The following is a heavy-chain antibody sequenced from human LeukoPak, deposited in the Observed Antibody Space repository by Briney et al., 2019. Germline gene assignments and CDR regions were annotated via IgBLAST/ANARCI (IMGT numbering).Heavy chain of an antibody. J-gene: IGHJ4*02. Sequence: SETLSLTCTVSGGSISSRNYYWGWIRQPPGKGLEWIASIYYSGSTNYNPSLKSRVTISVDTSKNQFSLKLSSVTAADTAVYYCARAGYDFWSGYLEYYFDYWGQGTLVTVSS. CDR1: GGSISSRNYY. V-gene: IGHV4-39*07. D-gene: IGHD3-3*01. CDR3: ARAGYDFWSGYLEYYFDY. CDR2: IYYSGST.